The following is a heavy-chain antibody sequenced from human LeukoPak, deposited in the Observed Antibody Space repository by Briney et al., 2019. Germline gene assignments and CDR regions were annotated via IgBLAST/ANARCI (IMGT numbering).Heavy chain of an antibody. V-gene: IGHV4-31*03. Sequence: PSQTLSLTCTVSGGSISRLNNYWTWIRQRPGTGLEWIGYIYRTGTTSYNPSLKSRVTISVDTSKNQFSLKLTSVTAADTAVYYCARDTLDSTGYSGGFDPWGQGTLVPVSS. CDR3: ARDTLDSTGYSGGFDP. D-gene: IGHD6-19*01. J-gene: IGHJ5*02. CDR2: IYRTGTT. CDR1: GGSISRLNNY.